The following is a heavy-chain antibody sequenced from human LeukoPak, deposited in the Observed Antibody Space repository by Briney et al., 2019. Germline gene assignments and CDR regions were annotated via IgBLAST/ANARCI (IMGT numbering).Heavy chain of an antibody. CDR1: GFTFSSYW. J-gene: IGHJ4*02. Sequence: PGGSLRLSCAASGFTFSSYWMHWVRQAPGKGLEWVSSISSSSSYIYYADSVKGRFTISRDNAKNSLYLQMNSLRVEDTAVYYCARAHNWKYGTFDYWGQGTLVTVSS. V-gene: IGHV3-21*01. CDR3: ARAHNWKYGTFDY. D-gene: IGHD1-7*01. CDR2: ISSSSSYI.